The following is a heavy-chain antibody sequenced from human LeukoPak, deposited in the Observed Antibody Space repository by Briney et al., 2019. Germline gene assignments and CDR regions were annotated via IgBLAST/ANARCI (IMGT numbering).Heavy chain of an antibody. V-gene: IGHV3-23*01. D-gene: IGHD2-2*02. CDR2: ISGSGGST. Sequence: PGGSLRLSCAASGFTFSSYAMSWVRQASGKGLEWVSAISGSGGSTYYADSVKGRFTISRDNSKNTLYLQMNSLRAEDTAVYYCAKDTLYGEEGTRYWGQGTLVTVSS. CDR1: GFTFSSYA. CDR3: AKDTLYGEEGTRY. J-gene: IGHJ4*02.